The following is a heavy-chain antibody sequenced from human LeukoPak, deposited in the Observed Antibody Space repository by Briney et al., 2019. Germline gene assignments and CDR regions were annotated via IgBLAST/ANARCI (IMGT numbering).Heavy chain of an antibody. V-gene: IGHV4-59*01. CDR3: ARGYCSGGSCYYDY. J-gene: IGHJ4*02. CDR1: GGSISSYY. Sequence: SETLSLTCTVSGGSISSYYWSWIRQPPGEGLEWIGYTYYRGSTNYNPSLKSRVTISVDTSENQFSLKLSSVTAADTAVYYCARGYCSGGSCYYDYWGQGTLVTVSS. D-gene: IGHD2-15*01. CDR2: TYYRGST.